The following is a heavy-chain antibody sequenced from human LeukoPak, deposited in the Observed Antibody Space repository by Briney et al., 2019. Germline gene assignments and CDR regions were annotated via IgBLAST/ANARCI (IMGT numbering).Heavy chain of an antibody. Sequence: GGSLRLSCAASGFTFSSYAMSRVRQAPGKGLEWVSAISGSGGSTYYADSVKGRFTISRDNSKNTLYLQMNSLRAEDTAVYFCPKDGGIRYSNDAFDIWGQGTMVTVSS. CDR2: ISGSGGST. J-gene: IGHJ3*02. D-gene: IGHD3-9*01. V-gene: IGHV3-23*01. CDR1: GFTFSSYA. CDR3: PKDGGIRYSNDAFDI.